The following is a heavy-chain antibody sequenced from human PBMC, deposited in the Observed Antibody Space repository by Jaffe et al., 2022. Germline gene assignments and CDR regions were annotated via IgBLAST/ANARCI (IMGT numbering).Heavy chain of an antibody. CDR3: ARDLVGSMIVVALPFYMDV. Sequence: QVQLVQSGAEVKKPGASVKVSCKASGYTFTGYYMHWVRQAPGQGLEWMGWINPNSGGTNYAQKFQGRVTMTRDTSISTAYMELSRLRSDDTAVYYCARDLVGSMIVVALPFYMDVWGKGTTVTVSS. D-gene: IGHD3-22*01. V-gene: IGHV1-2*02. CDR1: GYTFTGYY. CDR2: INPNSGGT. J-gene: IGHJ6*03.